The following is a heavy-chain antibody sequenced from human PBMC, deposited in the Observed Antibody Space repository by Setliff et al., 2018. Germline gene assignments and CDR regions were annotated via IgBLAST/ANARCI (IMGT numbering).Heavy chain of an antibody. CDR1: GYSFMSHW. CDR3: ARHIAAAGTRYFDL. Sequence: GESLKISCKASGYSFMSHWIGWVRQMPGKGLEWMGIIYPDDSDTRYSPSFQGQVTISADKSISTAYLQWSSLKASDTAMYYCARHIAAAGTRYFDLWGRGTLVTVSS. J-gene: IGHJ2*01. D-gene: IGHD6-13*01. V-gene: IGHV5-51*01. CDR2: IYPDDSDT.